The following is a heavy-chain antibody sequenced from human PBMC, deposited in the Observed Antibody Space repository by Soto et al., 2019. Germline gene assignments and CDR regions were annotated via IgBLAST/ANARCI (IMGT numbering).Heavy chain of an antibody. V-gene: IGHV3-21*01. J-gene: IGHJ4*02. CDR3: ASLIPIAAAGTAPFEY. D-gene: IGHD6-13*01. CDR1: VFTFSRYS. CDR2: ISSSSSYI. Sequence: TGWSLRLSCAASVFTFSRYSMNWVRQYPFKGLELFSSISSSSSYIYYADSVKGRFTISRDNAKNSLYLQMNSLRAEDTAVYYCASLIPIAAAGTAPFEYWGQGTLVTVSS.